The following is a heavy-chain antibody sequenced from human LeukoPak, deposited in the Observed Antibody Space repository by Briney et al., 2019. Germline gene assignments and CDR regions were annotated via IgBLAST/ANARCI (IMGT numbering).Heavy chain of an antibody. CDR1: AFIFSSYG. V-gene: IGHV3-30*18. J-gene: IGHJ3*02. D-gene: IGHD2-21*01. CDR3: AKMKLLFNDAFDI. CDR2: ISDDGGKT. Sequence: GTSLRPSCAASAFIFSSYGMHWVRQAPGKGLEWVAAISDDGGKTYYADSVKGRLAISRDNSKNTLFLQMHSLRVEDTAVYFCAKMKLLFNDAFDIWGQGTVVTVSS.